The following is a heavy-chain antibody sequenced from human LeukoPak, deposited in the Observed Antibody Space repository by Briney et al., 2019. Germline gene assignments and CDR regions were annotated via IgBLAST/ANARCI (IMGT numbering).Heavy chain of an antibody. D-gene: IGHD1-14*01. CDR1: GGTFSSYA. CDR3: ASQTGSQLPRVYYYYYYMDV. CDR2: SIPIFGTA. V-gene: IGHV1-69*05. Sequence: ASVTVSYKASGGTFSSYAIGWVRQAPGQGLEWMGGSIPIFGTANYAQKFQGRVTITTDESTSQAYMELSSLRSEDTAVYCCASQTGSQLPRVYYYYYYMDVWGKGTTVTVSS. J-gene: IGHJ6*03.